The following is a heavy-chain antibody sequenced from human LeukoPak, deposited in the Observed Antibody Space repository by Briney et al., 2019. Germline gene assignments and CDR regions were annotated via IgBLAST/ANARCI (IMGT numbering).Heavy chain of an antibody. CDR3: ARDHQGSGYYSTQRSTGYDP. CDR1: GGTFSSYA. V-gene: IGHV1-69*04. CDR2: IIPILGIA. Sequence: SVKVSCKASGGTFSSYAISWVRQAPGQGLEWMGRIIPILGIANYAQKFQGRVTITADKSTSTAYMELSSLRSEDTAVYYCARDHQGSGYYSTQRSTGYDPWGQGTLVTVSS. J-gene: IGHJ5*02. D-gene: IGHD3-22*01.